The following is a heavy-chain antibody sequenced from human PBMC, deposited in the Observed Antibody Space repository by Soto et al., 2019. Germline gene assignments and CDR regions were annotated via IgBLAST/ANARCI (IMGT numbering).Heavy chain of an antibody. CDR2: INAYNGNT. V-gene: IGHV1-18*01. Sequence: ASVKVSCKASGYTFTSYGISWVRQAPGQGLEWMGWINAYNGNTKYAQKFQGRVTITRDTSASTAYMELSSLRSEDTAVYYCARVHLRIAVAGTIGWFDPWGQGTLVTVSS. J-gene: IGHJ5*02. CDR1: GYTFTSYG. D-gene: IGHD6-19*01. CDR3: ARVHLRIAVAGTIGWFDP.